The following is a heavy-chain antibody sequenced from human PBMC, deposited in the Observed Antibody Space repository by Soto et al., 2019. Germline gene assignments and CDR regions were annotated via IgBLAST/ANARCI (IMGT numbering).Heavy chain of an antibody. D-gene: IGHD2-21*01. V-gene: IGHV1-18*01. Sequence: ASVKVSCKASGYTFTSYGISWVRQAPEQGLEWMGWISAYNGNTNYAQKLQGRVTMTTDTSTSTAYMELRSLRSDDTAVYYCARRLFGTDAFDIWGQGTMVTVSS. CDR2: ISAYNGNT. CDR3: ARRLFGTDAFDI. CDR1: GYTFTSYG. J-gene: IGHJ3*02.